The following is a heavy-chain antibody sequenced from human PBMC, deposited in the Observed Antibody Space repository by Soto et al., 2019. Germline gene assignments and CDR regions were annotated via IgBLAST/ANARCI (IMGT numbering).Heavy chain of an antibody. D-gene: IGHD4-17*01. CDR3: ARDTVLTGMFDL. CDR1: GGSIGSYH. V-gene: IGHV4-59*01. CDR2: VYYTGTT. J-gene: IGHJ5*02. Sequence: LSLTCTVSGGSIGSYHWSWVRQPPGKGLEWIASVYYTGTTNYNPSLGSRVTISIDAPENQISLKLTSVTAADTAFYYCARDTVLTGMFDLWGQGTLVTVPQ.